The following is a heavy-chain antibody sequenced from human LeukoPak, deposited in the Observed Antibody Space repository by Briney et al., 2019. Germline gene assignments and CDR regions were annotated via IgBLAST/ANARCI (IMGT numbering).Heavy chain of an antibody. D-gene: IGHD1-7*01. CDR3: AAQGTTTGGFDP. CDR2: ISGNGGHT. CDR1: GFTFSTYA. Sequence: PGGPLRLSCAASGFTFSTYATLWVRQAPGKGLEYVSSISGNGGHTYYASSVKGRFTISRDNSKNTLYLQMGSLRAEDMAVYHCAAQGTTTGGFDPWGQGTLVTVSS. J-gene: IGHJ5*02. V-gene: IGHV3-64*01.